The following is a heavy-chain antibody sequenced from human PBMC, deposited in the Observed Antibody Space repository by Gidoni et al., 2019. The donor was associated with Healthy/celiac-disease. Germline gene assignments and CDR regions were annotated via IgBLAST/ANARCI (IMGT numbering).Heavy chain of an antibody. D-gene: IGHD3-16*01. Sequence: QVQLQESGPGLVKPSETLSLTCTVSGGSISSYYWSWIRQPPGKGLEWIGYIYYSGSTNYNPSLKSRVTISVDTSKNQFSLKLSSVTAADTAVYYCARGGNHNWFDPWGQGTLVTVSS. CDR1: GGSISSYY. J-gene: IGHJ5*02. V-gene: IGHV4-59*08. CDR2: IYYSGST. CDR3: ARGGNHNWFDP.